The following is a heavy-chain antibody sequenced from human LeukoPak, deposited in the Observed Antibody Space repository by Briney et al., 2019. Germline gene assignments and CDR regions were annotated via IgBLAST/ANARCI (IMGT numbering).Heavy chain of an antibody. Sequence: PGGSLRLSCAASGFTFSSYWMSWVRQAPGKGLEWVANIKQDGSEKYYVDSVKGRFTISRDNAKNSLYLQMNSLRAEDTAVYYCARGQLWFNSDDAFDIWGQGTMVTVSS. CDR3: ARGQLWFNSDDAFDI. CDR2: IKQDGSEK. J-gene: IGHJ3*02. V-gene: IGHV3-7*01. D-gene: IGHD5-18*01. CDR1: GFTFSSYW.